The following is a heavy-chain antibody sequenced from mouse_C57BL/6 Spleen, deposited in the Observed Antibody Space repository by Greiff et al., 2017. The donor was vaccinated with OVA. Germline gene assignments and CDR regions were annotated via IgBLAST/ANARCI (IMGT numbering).Heavy chain of an antibody. Sequence: QVQLKQPGAELVMPGASVKLSCKASGYTFTSYWMHWVKQRPGQGLEWIGEIDPSDSYTNYNQKFKGKSTLTVDKSSSTAYMQLSSLTSEDSAVYFCARSGLLRNYYAMDDWGQGTSVTVSS. J-gene: IGHJ4*01. V-gene: IGHV1-69*01. CDR2: IDPSDSYT. CDR1: GYTFTSYW. D-gene: IGHD1-1*01. CDR3: ARSGLLRNYYAMDD.